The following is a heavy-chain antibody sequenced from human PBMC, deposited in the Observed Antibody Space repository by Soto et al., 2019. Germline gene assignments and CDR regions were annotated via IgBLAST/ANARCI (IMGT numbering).Heavy chain of an antibody. CDR3: ARGLVVTAKGWFDL. V-gene: IGHV3-30-3*02. J-gene: IGHJ5*02. D-gene: IGHD2-21*02. CDR2: ISYDGNRI. CDR1: GFTFSTYS. Sequence: QVQLVESGGGVVQRGKSLRLSCAASGFTFSTYSMNWVRQSPGKGLEWVAVISYDGNRIYYADSVKGRFTISRDNAKNTMFLQMSGLRPEDTAIYYCARGLVVTAKGWFDLWGQGTQVTVSS.